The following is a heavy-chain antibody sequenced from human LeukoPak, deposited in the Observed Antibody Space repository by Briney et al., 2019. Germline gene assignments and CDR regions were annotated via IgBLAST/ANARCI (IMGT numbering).Heavy chain of an antibody. CDR2: ISSSGSTI. V-gene: IGHV3-11*04. J-gene: IGHJ4*02. D-gene: IGHD1-26*01. CDR1: GFTFSDYY. CDR3: ARDKIVGAIPRPFDY. Sequence: GGSLRLSCAASGFTFSDYYMSWIRQAPGKGLEWVSYISSSGSTIYYADSVKGRFTISRDNAKNSLYLQMNSLRAEDTAVYYCARDKIVGAIPRPFDYWGQGTLVTVSS.